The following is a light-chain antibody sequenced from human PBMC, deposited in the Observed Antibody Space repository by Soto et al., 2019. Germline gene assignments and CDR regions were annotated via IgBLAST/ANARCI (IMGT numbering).Light chain of an antibody. CDR2: ELS. V-gene: IGLV2-8*01. CDR3: SSYAGSTNFVV. Sequence: QLVLTQPPSASGSPGQSVTISCTGTNSDVGGYNYVSWYQQHPGKAPKLMIYELSKRPSGVPDRFSGSKSGNTASLTVSGLQAEDEADYYCSSYAGSTNFVVFGGGTKLTVL. J-gene: IGLJ2*01. CDR1: NSDVGGYNY.